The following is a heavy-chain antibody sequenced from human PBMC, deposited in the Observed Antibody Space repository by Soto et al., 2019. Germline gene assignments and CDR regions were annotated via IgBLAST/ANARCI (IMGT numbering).Heavy chain of an antibody. CDR1: GYTFTSYA. CDR3: GKSRAVITFGGAHSHAIDT. D-gene: IGHD3-16*01. Sequence: GASVKVSCKASGYTFTSYAMHWVRQAPGQRLEWMGWINAGNGNTKYSQKFQGRVTITRDTSASTAYMELNSLRREDTAVYFCGKSRAVITFGGAHSHAIDTWGQGTLVTVSS. V-gene: IGHV1-3*01. J-gene: IGHJ4*02. CDR2: INAGNGNT.